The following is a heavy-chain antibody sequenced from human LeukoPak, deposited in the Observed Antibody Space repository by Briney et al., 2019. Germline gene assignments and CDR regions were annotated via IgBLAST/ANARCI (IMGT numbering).Heavy chain of an antibody. D-gene: IGHD6-6*01. CDR2: IYYSGST. CDR1: GFTFSSYV. V-gene: IGHV4-38-2*01. J-gene: IGHJ4*02. CDR3: ARGSAWGGSSVAALY. Sequence: GSLRLSCAASGFTFSSYVMSWVRQPPGKGLEWIGSIYYSGSTYYNPSLKSRVTISVDTSKNQFSLKLSSVTAADTAVYYCARGSAWGGSSVAALYWGQGTLVTVSS.